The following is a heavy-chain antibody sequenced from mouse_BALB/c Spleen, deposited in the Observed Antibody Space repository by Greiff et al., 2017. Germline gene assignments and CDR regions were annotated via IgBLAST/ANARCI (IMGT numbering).Heavy chain of an antibody. CDR2: ISSGGSYT. V-gene: IGHV5-9-1*01. Sequence: EVMLVESGGGLVKPGGSLKLSCAASGFTFSSYAMSWVRQTPEKRLEWVATISSGGSYTYYPDSVKGRFTISRDNAKNTLYLQMSSLRSEDTAMYYCASSYGYAMDYWGQGTSVTVSS. J-gene: IGHJ4*01. CDR3: ASSYGYAMDY. D-gene: IGHD1-1*01. CDR1: GFTFSSYA.